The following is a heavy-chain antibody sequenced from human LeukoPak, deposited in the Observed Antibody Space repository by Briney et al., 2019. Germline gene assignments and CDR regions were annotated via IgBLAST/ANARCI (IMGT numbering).Heavy chain of an antibody. CDR2: INHSGST. D-gene: IGHD3-10*01. CDR1: GGSFSGYY. Sequence: PSETLSLTCAVYGGSFSGYYWSWIRQPPGKGLEWIGEINHSGSTNYNPSLKSRVTISVDTSKYQFSLKLSSVTAADTAVYYCATSMVRGVIIVNWFDPWGQGTLVTVSS. V-gene: IGHV4-34*01. CDR3: ATSMVRGVIIVNWFDP. J-gene: IGHJ5*02.